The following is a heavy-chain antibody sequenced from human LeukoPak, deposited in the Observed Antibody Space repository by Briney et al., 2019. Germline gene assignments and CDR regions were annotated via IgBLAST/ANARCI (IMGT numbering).Heavy chain of an antibody. J-gene: IGHJ4*02. CDR2: ILYDGSDK. CDR1: GYTFSTYG. Sequence: PGGALRLSCAAPGYTFSTYGMHWVRPAPGKGGEWGTVILYDGSDKYYANSLKGRFTISRDNSRNTLYLQMNRLRVEDTAVYYCAKEVGTFTLDYWGQGTLVTVSS. CDR3: AKEVGTFTLDY. V-gene: IGHV3-30*18. D-gene: IGHD1-26*01.